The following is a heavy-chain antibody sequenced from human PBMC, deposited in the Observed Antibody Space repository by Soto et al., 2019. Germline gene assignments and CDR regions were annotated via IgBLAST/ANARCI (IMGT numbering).Heavy chain of an antibody. CDR2: ISGSGFST. CDR3: AKVTSYYDSSGFDY. V-gene: IGHV3-23*01. Sequence: EVQLLESGGDLLQPGGSLRLSCAASGFTFSNYAMTWVRQAPGKVLEWVSVISGSGFSTYYADPVEGRFPISRDTSKNTLYLQMNNLRAEDTALYYCAKVTSYYDSSGFDYWGQGNLVTVSS. CDR1: GFTFSNYA. J-gene: IGHJ4*02. D-gene: IGHD3-22*01.